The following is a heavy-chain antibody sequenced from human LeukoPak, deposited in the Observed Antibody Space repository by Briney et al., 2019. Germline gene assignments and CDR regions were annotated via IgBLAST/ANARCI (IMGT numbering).Heavy chain of an antibody. J-gene: IGHJ6*02. CDR2: INSDGSIT. V-gene: IGHV3-74*01. CDR1: GFTFTTYW. Sequence: GGPLRLSCAASGFTFTTYWMHWVRQAPGKGLVWVSHINSDGSITSYADSVKGRFTISRDNAKNTLYLQMNSLRAEDTAVYYCARDAVDTANAVWGQGTTVTVSS. CDR3: ARDAVDTANAV. D-gene: IGHD5-18*01.